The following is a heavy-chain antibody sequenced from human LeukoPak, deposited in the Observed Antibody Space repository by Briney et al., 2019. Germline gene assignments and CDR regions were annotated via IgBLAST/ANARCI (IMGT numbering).Heavy chain of an antibody. Sequence: GGSLRLSCAASGFIFSSYWMHWVRHAPGKGLAWVSRINTDGSSTSYADSVKGRFTISRDNAKNTLYLQMNSLRAEDTAVYYCAREYYDILTGYEYWGQGTLVTVSS. V-gene: IGHV3-74*01. CDR1: GFIFSSYW. J-gene: IGHJ4*02. D-gene: IGHD3-9*01. CDR2: INTDGSST. CDR3: AREYYDILTGYEY.